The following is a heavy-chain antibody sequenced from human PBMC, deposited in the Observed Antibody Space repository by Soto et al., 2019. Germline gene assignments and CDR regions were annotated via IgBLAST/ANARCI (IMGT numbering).Heavy chain of an antibody. CDR2: IHGDGGKI. Sequence: GGSLRLSCAASGFMFSAYWMSWVRQAPGKGLEWVANIHGDGGKIYYVDSVKGRFTISRGNAKNSVSLQMNSLRDEDTAVYYCAREETAWPLAYGLDVWGQGTTVTVSS. V-gene: IGHV3-7*01. CDR3: AREETAWPLAYGLDV. CDR1: GFMFSAYW. J-gene: IGHJ6*02. D-gene: IGHD2-21*02.